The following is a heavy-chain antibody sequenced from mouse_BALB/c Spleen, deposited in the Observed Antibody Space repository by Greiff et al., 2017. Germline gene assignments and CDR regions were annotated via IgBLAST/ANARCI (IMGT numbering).Heavy chain of an antibody. CDR3: AFYYYGSSPYYAMDY. J-gene: IGHJ4*01. D-gene: IGHD1-1*01. CDR2: IDPANGNT. V-gene: IGHV14-3*02. CDR1: GFNIKDTY. Sequence: VQLQQSGAELVKPGASVKLSCTASGFNIKDTYMHWVKQRPEQGLEWIGRIDPANGNTKYDPKFQGKATITADTSSNTAYLQLSSLTSEDTAVYYCAFYYYGSSPYYAMDYWGQGTSGTVSS.